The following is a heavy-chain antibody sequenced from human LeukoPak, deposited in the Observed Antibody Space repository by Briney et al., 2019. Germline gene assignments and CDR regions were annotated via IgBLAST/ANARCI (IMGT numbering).Heavy chain of an antibody. J-gene: IGHJ4*02. D-gene: IGHD1-7*01. V-gene: IGHV5-51*01. CDR1: GYSFTSYW. CDR3: ARLGHAELGLLDY. Sequence: GESLKISCKGSGYSFTSYWIVWVRQMPGKGLEWMGIIYPGDSDTRYSPSFQGQVTISADRSISTAYLQWSSLKASDTAMYYCARLGHAELGLLDYWGQGTLVTVSS. CDR2: IYPGDSDT.